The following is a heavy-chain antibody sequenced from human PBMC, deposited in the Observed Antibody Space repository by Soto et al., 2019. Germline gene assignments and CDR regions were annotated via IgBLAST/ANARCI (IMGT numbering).Heavy chain of an antibody. CDR1: GGTFSSYA. CDR2: IIPIFGTA. J-gene: IGHJ6*02. Sequence: QVQLVQSGAEVKKPGSSVKVSCKASGGTFSSYAISWVRQAPGQGLEWMGGIIPIFGTANYAQKFQGRVTNTADKATSTAYMELSSLRSENTGVYYCARGGGAIDYYYYGMDVWGQGTTVTVSS. CDR3: ARGGGAIDYYYYGMDV. V-gene: IGHV1-69*06. D-gene: IGHD3-16*02.